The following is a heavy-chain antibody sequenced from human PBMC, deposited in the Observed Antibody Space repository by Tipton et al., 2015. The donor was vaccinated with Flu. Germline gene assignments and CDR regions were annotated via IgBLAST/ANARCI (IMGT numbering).Heavy chain of an antibody. CDR2: IYYSGTT. CDR1: GASISSGGYY. Sequence: GASISSGGYYWTWIRQLPGKGLEWIGHIYYSGTTLYNPSLKSRPTISIDTSKNQFSLNLNSMTVADTAVYFCARDGRPYCDTTGCHSPHVFDIWGQGTMVTVSS. J-gene: IGHJ3*02. D-gene: IGHD2-2*02. CDR3: ARDGRPYCDTTGCHSPHVFDI. V-gene: IGHV4-31*02.